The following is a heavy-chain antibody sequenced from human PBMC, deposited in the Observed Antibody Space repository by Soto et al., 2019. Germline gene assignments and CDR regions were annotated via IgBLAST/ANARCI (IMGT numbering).Heavy chain of an antibody. Sequence: SRSGFGDSFVSLWIRCVRQVPGKGLERMGRIDSSASYTNYSPSFQGHVTTPDDKSISTAYLQWSSLKASDTAMYYCARHGADIVVVPAARATSGGNYYYSVMDVWGQGTTVAV. D-gene: IGHD2-2*01. CDR1: GDSFVSLW. J-gene: IGHJ6*02. V-gene: IGHV5-10-1*01. CDR2: IDSSASYT. CDR3: ARHGADIVVVPAARATSGGNYYYSVMDV.